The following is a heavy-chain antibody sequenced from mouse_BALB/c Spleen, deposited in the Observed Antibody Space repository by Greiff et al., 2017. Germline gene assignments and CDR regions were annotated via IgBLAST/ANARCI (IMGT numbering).Heavy chain of an antibody. D-gene: IGHD1-1*01. V-gene: IGHV14-3*02. CDR2: IDPANGNT. CDR1: GFNIKDTY. CDR3: ARPTVRGPLGAMDY. J-gene: IGHJ4*01. Sequence: VQPQQSGAEPVKPGASVKLSRTASGFNIKDTYMHWVKQRPEQGLEWIGRIDPANGNTKYDPKFQGKATITADTSSNTAYLQLSSLTSEDTAVYYCARPTVRGPLGAMDYWGQGTSVTVSS.